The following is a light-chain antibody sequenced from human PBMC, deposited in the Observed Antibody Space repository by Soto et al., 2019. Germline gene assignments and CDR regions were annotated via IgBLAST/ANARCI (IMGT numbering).Light chain of an antibody. CDR3: QQYKIYPLT. Sequence: DVQMTQSPSSLSASIGDTVTITCRASQGISNYLAWFQQKPGKAPKSLVFAASNLQVGVPSRFSGSGSGSEFTLTIRSLQPEDYAAYYCQQYKIYPLTFGGGTKVEIK. CDR2: AAS. J-gene: IGKJ4*01. CDR1: QGISNY. V-gene: IGKV1-16*01.